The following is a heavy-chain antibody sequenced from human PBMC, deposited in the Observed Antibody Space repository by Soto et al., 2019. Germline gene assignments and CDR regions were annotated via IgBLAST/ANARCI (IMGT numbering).Heavy chain of an antibody. CDR1: GYTFTSYY. Sequence: QVQLVQSGAEVKKPGASVKVSCKASGYTFTSYYMHWVRQAPGQGLEWMGIINPSGGSTSYAQKFQGRVXRTXDXFTSTVYMELSSLRSEDTAVYYCARSGYSYGYLFPYWGQGTLVTVSS. CDR3: ARSGYSYGYLFPY. V-gene: IGHV1-46*03. CDR2: INPSGGST. J-gene: IGHJ4*02. D-gene: IGHD5-18*01.